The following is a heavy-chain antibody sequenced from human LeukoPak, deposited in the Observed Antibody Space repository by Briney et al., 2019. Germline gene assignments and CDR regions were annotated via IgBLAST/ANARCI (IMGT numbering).Heavy chain of an antibody. Sequence: SETLSLTCTVSGYSISSGYYWGWIRQPPGKGLEWIGSIYHSGSTYYNPSLKSRVTISVDTSKNQFSLKLSSVTAADTAVYYCARRYPNWFDPWGQGTLVTVSS. J-gene: IGHJ5*02. CDR2: IYHSGST. CDR3: ARRYPNWFDP. V-gene: IGHV4-38-2*02. CDR1: GYSISSGYY. D-gene: IGHD2-2*02.